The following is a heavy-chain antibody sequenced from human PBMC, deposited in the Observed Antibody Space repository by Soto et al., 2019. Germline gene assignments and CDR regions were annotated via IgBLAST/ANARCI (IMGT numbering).Heavy chain of an antibody. V-gene: IGHV4-31*03. CDR3: AIGSGEYYFGMDV. CDR2: MYYSRST. CDR1: GGSISSGGYY. D-gene: IGHD6-19*01. J-gene: IGHJ6*02. Sequence: QVQMQESGPGLVKASQTLSLTCTVSGGSISSGGYYRSWIRQHPGKGLEWIGYMYYSRSTYYNPSLKSRVTISVDTSKNQFSLKLNSVTAADTAVYYCAIGSGEYYFGMDVWGQGTTVTVSS.